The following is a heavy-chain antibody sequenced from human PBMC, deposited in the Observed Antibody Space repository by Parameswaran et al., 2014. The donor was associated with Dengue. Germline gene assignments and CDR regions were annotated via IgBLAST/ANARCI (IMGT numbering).Heavy chain of an antibody. J-gene: IGHJ1*01. CDR2: IYSGGST. V-gene: IGHV3-53*01. Sequence: VRPGVQGRGLEWVSVIYSGGSTYYADSVKGRFTISRDNSKNTLYLQMNSLRAEDTAVYYCARGNSSSWYPEYFQHWGQGTLVTVSS. CDR3: ARGNSSSWYPEYFQH. D-gene: IGHD6-13*01.